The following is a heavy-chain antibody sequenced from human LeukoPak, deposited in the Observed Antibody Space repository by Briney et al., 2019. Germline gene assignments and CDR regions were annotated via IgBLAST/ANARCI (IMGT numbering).Heavy chain of an antibody. Sequence: PSETLSLTFTVSGGSISSYYWSWIRQPPGKGLEWIGYIYYSGSTNYNPSLKSRVTISVDTSKNQFSLKLSSVTAADTAVYYCARVGSWYGWAYFDYWGQGTLVTVSS. CDR3: ARVGSWYGWAYFDY. V-gene: IGHV4-59*01. J-gene: IGHJ4*02. CDR1: GGSISSYY. CDR2: IYYSGST. D-gene: IGHD6-13*01.